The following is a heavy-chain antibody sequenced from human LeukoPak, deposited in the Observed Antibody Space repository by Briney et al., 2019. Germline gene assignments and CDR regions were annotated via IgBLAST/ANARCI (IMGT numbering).Heavy chain of an antibody. CDR2: VYHSGTT. CDR3: ARQTWRGDRNYFDY. CDR1: GGSISSSSYY. Sequence: SETLSLTCTVSGGSISSSSYYWGWIRQPPGKGLEWIGSVYHSGTTYHNPSLKSRVTISVDTFKSQFSLKLNSVTAADTAVYHCARQTWRGDRNYFDYWGQGTLVIVSS. D-gene: IGHD3-3*01. V-gene: IGHV4-39*01. J-gene: IGHJ4*02.